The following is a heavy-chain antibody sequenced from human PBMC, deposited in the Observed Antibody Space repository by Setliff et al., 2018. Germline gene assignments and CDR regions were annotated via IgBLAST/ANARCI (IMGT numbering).Heavy chain of an antibody. D-gene: IGHD2-2*01. CDR2: INAGNGNT. CDR1: GYTFTSYA. J-gene: IGHJ6*02. CDR3: ASLGYCSSTSCWPYYYYGMDV. V-gene: IGHV1-3*01. Sequence: GASVKVFCKASGYTFTSYAMHWVRQAPGQRLEWMGWINAGNGNTKYSQKFQGRVTITRDTSASTAYMELSSLRSEDTAVYYCASLGYCSSTSCWPYYYYGMDVWGQGTTVTVSS.